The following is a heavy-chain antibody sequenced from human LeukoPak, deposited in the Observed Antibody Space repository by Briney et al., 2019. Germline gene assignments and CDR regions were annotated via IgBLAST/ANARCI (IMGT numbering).Heavy chain of an antibody. CDR2: ISGSGGST. J-gene: IGHJ6*03. Sequence: GGSLRLSCAASGFTFSSYAMSWVRQAPGKGLEWVSAISGSGGSTYYADSVKGRFTISRDNSKNTLYLQMNSLRAEDTAVYYCAKGGSGWYGGYYYYMDVWGKGTTVTISS. V-gene: IGHV3-23*01. CDR3: AKGGSGWYGGYYYYMDV. D-gene: IGHD6-19*01. CDR1: GFTFSSYA.